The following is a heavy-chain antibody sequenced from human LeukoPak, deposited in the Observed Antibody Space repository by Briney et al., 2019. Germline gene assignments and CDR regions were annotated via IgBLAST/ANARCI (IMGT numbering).Heavy chain of an antibody. J-gene: IGHJ4*02. CDR3: ARRGRGVATQGFDY. V-gene: IGHV4-39*01. CDR1: GGSISSSSYY. CDR2: IYYSGST. D-gene: IGHD5-12*01. Sequence: PSETLSLTCTVSGGSISSSSYYWGWIRQPPGKGLAWIGSIYYSGSTYYNPSLKSRVTISVDTSKNQFSLKLSSVTAADTAVYYCARRGRGVATQGFDYWGQGTLVTVSS.